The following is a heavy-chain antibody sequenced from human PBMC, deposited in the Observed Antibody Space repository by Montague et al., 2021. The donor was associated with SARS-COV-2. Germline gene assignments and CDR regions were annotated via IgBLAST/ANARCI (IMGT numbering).Heavy chain of an antibody. Sequence: PALVKPTKTLTLTCTFSGFSLDSRGVGVGWIRQPPGKALECLALIYWNDDKRYSPSLKTRLTVTKDTSKNQVVLTMTNMDPVDTATYFCAHKNSGWPIGFANWGQGALVTVSS. CDR3: AHKNSGWPIGFAN. CDR2: IYWNDDK. J-gene: IGHJ4*02. V-gene: IGHV2-5*01. CDR1: GFSLDSRGVG. D-gene: IGHD6-19*01.